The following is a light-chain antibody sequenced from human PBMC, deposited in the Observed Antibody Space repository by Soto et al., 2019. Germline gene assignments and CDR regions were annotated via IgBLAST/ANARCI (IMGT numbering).Light chain of an antibody. CDR2: RAS. V-gene: IGKV3-15*01. CDR1: QSLGGN. Sequence: EIVMTQSPATLAVSPGDTVTLSCRASQSLGGNLAWYQQNPGQAPRLFIFRASSRATGVPARFSASGSGTEFTLTISELQSEDFAVYYCQQYSNWPPWTFGPGTKVDIK. CDR3: QQYSNWPPWT. J-gene: IGKJ1*01.